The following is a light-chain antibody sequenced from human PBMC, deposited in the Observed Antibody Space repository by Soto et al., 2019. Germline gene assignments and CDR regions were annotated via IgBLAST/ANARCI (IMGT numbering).Light chain of an antibody. Sequence: QSALTQPPSAAGSPGQSVTISCTGTSTDVGGYNYVSWYQQYPGKAPKLMIYEVSKRPSGVPDRFSGSKSGNTASLTVSGLQAEDEADYYCGSYGGRYNDVFGSGTKLTVL. CDR3: GSYGGRYNDV. V-gene: IGLV2-8*01. CDR2: EVS. J-gene: IGLJ1*01. CDR1: STDVGGYNY.